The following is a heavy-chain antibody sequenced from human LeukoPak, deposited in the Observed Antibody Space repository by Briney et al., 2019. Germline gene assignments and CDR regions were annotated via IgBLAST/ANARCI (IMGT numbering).Heavy chain of an antibody. V-gene: IGHV3-48*03. J-gene: IGHJ4*02. D-gene: IGHD5-24*01. CDR3: VRDGDDFNFDY. CDR2: ISPRGRTI. Sequence: GGSLRLSCAASGFTFSTYEMNWVRQAPGKGLEWVAYISPRGRTISYADSVKGRFTISRDNAKNTVYLQMLSLRAGDTAVYYCVRDGDDFNFDYWGQGSLVTISS. CDR1: GFTFSTYE.